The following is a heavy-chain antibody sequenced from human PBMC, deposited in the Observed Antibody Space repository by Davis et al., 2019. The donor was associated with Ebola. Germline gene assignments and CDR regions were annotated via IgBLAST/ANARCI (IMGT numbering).Heavy chain of an antibody. CDR2: ISWDGGST. V-gene: IGHV3-43D*03. D-gene: IGHD6-19*01. Sequence: GESLKISCAASGFTFDDYAMHWVRQAPGKGLEWVSLISWDGGSTYYADSVKGRFTISRDNSKNSLYLQMNSLRAEDTALYYCAKDLSSGWAYYYYGMDVWGQGTTVTVSS. J-gene: IGHJ6*02. CDR3: AKDLSSGWAYYYYGMDV. CDR1: GFTFDDYA.